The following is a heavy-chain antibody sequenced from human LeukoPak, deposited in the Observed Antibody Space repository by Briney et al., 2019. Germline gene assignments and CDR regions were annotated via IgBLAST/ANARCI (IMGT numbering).Heavy chain of an antibody. CDR1: GGSISSSSYY. CDR3: ARGQRATYYYDSSGRAAGPFDY. CDR2: IYYSGST. D-gene: IGHD3-22*01. Sequence: PSETLSLTCTVSGGSISSSSYYWGWIRQPPGKGLEWIGSIYYSGSTNYNPSLKSRVTISVDTSKNQFSLKLSSVTAADTAVYYCARGQRATYYYDSSGRAAGPFDYWGQGTLVTVSS. V-gene: IGHV4-39*07. J-gene: IGHJ4*02.